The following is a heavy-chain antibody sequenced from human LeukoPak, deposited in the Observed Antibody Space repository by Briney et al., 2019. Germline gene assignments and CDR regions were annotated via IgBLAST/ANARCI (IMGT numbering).Heavy chain of an antibody. V-gene: IGHV3-66*01. D-gene: IGHD3-22*01. Sequence: PGGSLRLSCAASGFTVSSNYMSWVRQAPGKGLEWVSVIYSGGSTYYADSVKGRFTISRDNSKNTLYLQMNSLRAEDTAVYYCARDRDYDSSGYYYYGMDVWGQGTTVTVSS. J-gene: IGHJ6*02. CDR3: ARDRDYDSSGYYYYGMDV. CDR1: GFTVSSNY. CDR2: IYSGGST.